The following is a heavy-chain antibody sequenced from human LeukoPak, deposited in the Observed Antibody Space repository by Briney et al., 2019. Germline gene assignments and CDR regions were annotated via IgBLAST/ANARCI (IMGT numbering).Heavy chain of an antibody. CDR3: ARVLGDTAMAHYYYYMDV. D-gene: IGHD5-18*01. CDR1: VDSISSYC. Sequence: PPETLSLTCTVSVDSISSYCWSWIPPPPGKGLEWIGYIYDSGSTNYNPSLKSRVTISVDTSKSQFSLKLSSVTAADTAVYYCARVLGDTAMAHYYYYMDVWGKGTTVTVCS. CDR2: IYDSGST. J-gene: IGHJ6*03. V-gene: IGHV4-59*01.